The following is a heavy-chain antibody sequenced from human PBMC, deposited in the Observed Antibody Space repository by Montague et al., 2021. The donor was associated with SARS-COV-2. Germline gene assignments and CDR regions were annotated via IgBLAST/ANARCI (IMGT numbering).Heavy chain of an antibody. CDR1: GFTFSRFA. CDR3: ARWRRDGDYVTYNYDGMDV. Sequence: SLRLSCAASGFTFSRFAMNWVRQAPGKGLEWVSSISANGTHIYYADSLKGRVTISSDNAKNSLYMQMNSLRAADTAVYYCARWRRDGDYVTYNYDGMDVWGQGTTVTVSS. J-gene: IGHJ6*02. D-gene: IGHD4-17*01. CDR2: ISANGTHI. V-gene: IGHV3-21*01.